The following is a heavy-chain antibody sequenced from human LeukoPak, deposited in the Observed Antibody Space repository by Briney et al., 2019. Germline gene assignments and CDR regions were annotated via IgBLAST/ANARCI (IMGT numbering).Heavy chain of an antibody. D-gene: IGHD1-14*01. J-gene: IGHJ6*03. CDR2: ISHSGTT. V-gene: IGHV4-39*07. CDR1: GGSFSSYIYP. Sequence: SETLSLTCTVSGGSFSSYIYPWGWIRQPPGKGLEWIGSISHSGTTYYNPSLKSRVTISIDTSKSQFSLKLNSVTAADTAVYYCAREVGNPYYYYYMDVWGRGTTVTVSS. CDR3: AREVGNPYYYYYMDV.